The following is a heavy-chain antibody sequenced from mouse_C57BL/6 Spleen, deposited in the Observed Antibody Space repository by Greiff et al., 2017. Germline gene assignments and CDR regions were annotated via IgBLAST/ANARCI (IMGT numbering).Heavy chain of an antibody. D-gene: IGHD2-4*01. Sequence: QVQLQQSGAELVRPGASVTLSCKASGYTFTDSEMHWVKQTPVHGLEWIGAIAPETGGTAYNQKLKGKAILTGDKSSSTAYMELRSLTSEDSAFYYCTLYYDYPAWFAYWGQGTLVTVSA. J-gene: IGHJ3*01. V-gene: IGHV1-15*01. CDR1: GYTFTDSE. CDR2: IAPETGGT. CDR3: TLYYDYPAWFAY.